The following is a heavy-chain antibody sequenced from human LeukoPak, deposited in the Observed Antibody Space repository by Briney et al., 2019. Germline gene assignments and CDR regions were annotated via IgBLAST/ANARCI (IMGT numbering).Heavy chain of an antibody. Sequence: GGSLRLSCAASGFTFSGYGVHWVRQAPGKGLEWVAVIWYDGSNKYYADSVKGRFTISRDNAKNSLYLQMNSLRAEDTAVYYCARGSGHFDYWGQGTLVTVSS. CDR1: GFTFSGYG. J-gene: IGHJ4*02. V-gene: IGHV3-33*01. CDR2: IWYDGSNK. CDR3: ARGSGHFDY.